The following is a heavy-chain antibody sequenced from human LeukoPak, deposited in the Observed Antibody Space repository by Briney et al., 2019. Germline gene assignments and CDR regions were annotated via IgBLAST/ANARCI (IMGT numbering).Heavy chain of an antibody. CDR1: GGSISAYY. V-gene: IGHV4-59*08. Sequence: SEILSLTCTVSGGSISAYYWTWIRQPPGKGLEWIGYIYYSGSTNYNPSLKSRVTISVDTSKNQFSLKLSSVTAADTAVYYCATIAGSSSYWGQGTLVTVSS. CDR2: IYYSGST. CDR3: ATIAGSSSY. D-gene: IGHD6-6*01. J-gene: IGHJ4*02.